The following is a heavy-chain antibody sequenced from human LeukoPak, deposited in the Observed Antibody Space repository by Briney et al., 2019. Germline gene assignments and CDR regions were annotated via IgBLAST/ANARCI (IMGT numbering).Heavy chain of an antibody. CDR1: GYTFTSYG. CDR2: ISAYNGNT. CDR3: ARSPSSTSWQFYYYYYYMDV. J-gene: IGHJ6*03. V-gene: IGHV1-18*01. D-gene: IGHD2-2*01. Sequence: ASVKVSCKASGYTFTSYGISWVRQAPGQGLEWMGWISAYNGNTNYAQKLQGRVTMTTDTSTSTAYMELRSLRSDDTAVYYCARSPSSTSWQFYYYYYYMDVWGKGTTVTVSS.